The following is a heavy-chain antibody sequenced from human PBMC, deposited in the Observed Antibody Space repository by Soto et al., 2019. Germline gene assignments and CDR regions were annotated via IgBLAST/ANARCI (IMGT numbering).Heavy chain of an antibody. Sequence: PSETLSVTRTFFCASIRSSSYYWGWIRQAPGKGLEWIGSIYYSGSTYYNPSLKSRVTISVDTSKNQFSLKLSSVTAADTAVYYCARPQAYCGGDCYSDGSYYFDYWGQGTLVTVSS. CDR3: ARPQAYCGGDCYSDGSYYFDY. D-gene: IGHD2-21*02. J-gene: IGHJ4*02. CDR2: IYYSGST. V-gene: IGHV4-39*01. CDR1: CASIRSSSYY.